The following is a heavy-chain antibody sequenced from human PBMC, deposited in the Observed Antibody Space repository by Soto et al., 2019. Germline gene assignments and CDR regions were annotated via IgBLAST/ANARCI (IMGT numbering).Heavy chain of an antibody. J-gene: IGHJ4*02. V-gene: IGHV3-74*01. D-gene: IGHD6-13*01. Sequence: GGSLRLSCAGSGFTFSSFWMHWVRQAPGKGLVWVSRINTDGSSITYGDSVKGRFTISRDNAKNTVYLQMNSLRAEDTAVYYCTRGPSYSSSRVDHWGQGTLVTVSS. CDR2: INTDGSSI. CDR3: TRGPSYSSSRVDH. CDR1: GFTFSSFW.